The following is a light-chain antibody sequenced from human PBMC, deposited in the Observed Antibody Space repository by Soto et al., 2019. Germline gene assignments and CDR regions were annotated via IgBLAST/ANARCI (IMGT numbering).Light chain of an antibody. CDR2: YAS. CDR3: QQYNYWPRT. CDR1: QTVSSN. Sequence: EIVMTQSPATLSVSPGERATLSCRVSQTVSSNLAWYQQKPGQAPRLLIYYASTRAAGIPAGFSGSGSGTEFTLTISSLQSEDFAVYYCQQYNYWPRTFGQGTKVEIK. V-gene: IGKV3-15*01. J-gene: IGKJ1*01.